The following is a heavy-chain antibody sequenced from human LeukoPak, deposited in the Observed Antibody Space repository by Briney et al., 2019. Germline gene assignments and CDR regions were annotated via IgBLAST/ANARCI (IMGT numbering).Heavy chain of an antibody. CDR3: ARPGYSSSWYFDY. J-gene: IGHJ4*02. D-gene: IGHD6-13*01. V-gene: IGHV3-23*01. CDR2: ISGSGGST. CDR1: GFTFSSYA. Sequence: GGSLRLSCAASGFTFSSYAMSWVRQAPGKGLEWVSAISGSGGSTYYADSVKGRFTISRDNSKNTLYLQMDSLRAEDTAVYYCARPGYSSSWYFDYWGQGTLVTVSS.